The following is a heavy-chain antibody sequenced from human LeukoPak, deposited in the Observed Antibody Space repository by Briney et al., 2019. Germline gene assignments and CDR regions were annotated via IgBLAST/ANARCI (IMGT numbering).Heavy chain of an antibody. D-gene: IGHD6-13*01. V-gene: IGHV4-59*08. CDR3: ARHLDIAASGTFDY. CDR1: GGSISSYY. J-gene: IGHJ4*02. CDR2: IYYSGST. Sequence: SETLSLTCTVSGGSISSYYWSWIRQPPGKGLEWIGYIYYSGSTNYKPSLKSRVTISVDTSKNQFSLKLTSVTAADMAVYYCARHLDIAASGTFDYWGQGTLVTVSS.